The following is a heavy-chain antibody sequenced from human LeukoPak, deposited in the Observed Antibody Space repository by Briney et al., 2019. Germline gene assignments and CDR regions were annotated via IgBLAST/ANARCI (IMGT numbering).Heavy chain of an antibody. CDR3: AREYYDSSGCDFDY. Sequence: GGSLRLSCAASGFTFSSYEMNWVRQAPGKGLEWVSYISSSGSTIYYADSVKGRFTISRDNAKNSLYLQVNSLRAEDTAVYYCAREYYDSSGCDFDYWGQGTLVTVSS. CDR1: GFTFSSYE. J-gene: IGHJ4*02. CDR2: ISSSGSTI. D-gene: IGHD3-22*01. V-gene: IGHV3-48*03.